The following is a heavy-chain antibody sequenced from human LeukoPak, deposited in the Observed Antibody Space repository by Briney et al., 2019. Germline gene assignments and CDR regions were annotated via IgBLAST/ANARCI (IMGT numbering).Heavy chain of an antibody. CDR2: IYTSGNT. V-gene: IGHV4-4*07. D-gene: IGHD3-3*01. CDR1: GGSISSYY. Sequence: SETLSLTCTVSGGSISSYYWSWIRQPAGKGLEWIGRIYTSGNTNYNPSLKSRVTMSVDTSKNQFSLKLSSVTAADTAVYYCARDTVEPSSGWFDPWGQGTLVTVSS. CDR3: ARDTVEPSSGWFDP. J-gene: IGHJ5*02.